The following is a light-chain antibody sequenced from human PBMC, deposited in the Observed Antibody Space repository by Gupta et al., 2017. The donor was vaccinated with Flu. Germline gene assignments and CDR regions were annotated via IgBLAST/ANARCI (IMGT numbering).Light chain of an antibody. CDR1: QTLVHSDGDTY. Sequence: RAASISCRSSQTLVHSDGDTYLNWFQQRPGQSPRRLIYKVSNRDSGVPDRISGSGSGTDFTLKISGVGAEDVGIYYCMQGIHCPYTFGQGPKL. V-gene: IGKV2-30*02. J-gene: IGKJ2*01. CDR3: MQGIHCPYT. CDR2: KVS.